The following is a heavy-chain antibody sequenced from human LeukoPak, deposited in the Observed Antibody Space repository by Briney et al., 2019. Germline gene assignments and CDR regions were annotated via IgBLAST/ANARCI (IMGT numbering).Heavy chain of an antibody. D-gene: IGHD6-6*01. J-gene: IGHJ4*02. CDR3: ATGSSIAARPLDY. Sequence: GGSLRLSCAASGFTFSSYSMNWVRQAPGKGLEWVSYISSSSSTIYYADSVKGRFTISRDNAKNSLYLQMNSLRSEDTAVYYCATGSSIAARPLDYWGQGTLVTVSS. CDR2: ISSSSSTI. V-gene: IGHV3-48*01. CDR1: GFTFSSYS.